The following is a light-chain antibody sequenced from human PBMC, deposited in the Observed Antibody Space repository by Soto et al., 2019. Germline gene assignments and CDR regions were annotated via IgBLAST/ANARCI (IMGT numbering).Light chain of an antibody. CDR1: QSVSSD. CDR3: QQYNNWPLT. Sequence: EIVMPQSPATLSVSPGERATLSCRASQSVSSDLAWYQQKPGQAPRLLIYGASTRATGIPARFSGSGSVTEFTLTISSLQSEDFAVYYCQQYNNWPLTFGGGTKVDIK. V-gene: IGKV3-15*01. J-gene: IGKJ4*01. CDR2: GAS.